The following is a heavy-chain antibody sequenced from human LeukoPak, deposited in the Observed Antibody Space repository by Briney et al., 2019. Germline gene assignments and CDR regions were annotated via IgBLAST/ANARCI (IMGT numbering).Heavy chain of an antibody. CDR3: ARELWFGSPTLYYFDY. Sequence: SETLSLTCTVSGGSISSSSYYWGWIRQPPGKGLEWIGSIYYSGSTYYNPSLKSRVTISVDTSKNQFSLKLSSVTAADTAVYYCARELWFGSPTLYYFDYWGQGTLVTVSS. V-gene: IGHV4-39*07. CDR1: GGSISSSSYY. CDR2: IYYSGST. D-gene: IGHD3-10*01. J-gene: IGHJ4*02.